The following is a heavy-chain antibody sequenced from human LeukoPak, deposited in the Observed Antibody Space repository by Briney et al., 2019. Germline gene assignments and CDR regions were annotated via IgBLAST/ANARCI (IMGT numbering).Heavy chain of an antibody. CDR2: ISGSGGST. D-gene: IGHD3-16*01. V-gene: IGHV3-23*01. CDR3: AKGRGRGSSPSEAFDI. J-gene: IGHJ3*02. CDR1: GFTFSSYA. Sequence: GGSLRLSCAASGFTFSSYAMSWVRQAPGKGLEWVSAISGSGGSTYYADSVKGRFTISRDNSKNTLYLQMNSLRAEDTAVYYCAKGRGRGSSPSEAFDIWGQGTMVTVSS.